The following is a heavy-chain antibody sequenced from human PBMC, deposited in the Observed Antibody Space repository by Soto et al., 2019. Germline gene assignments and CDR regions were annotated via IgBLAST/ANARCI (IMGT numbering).Heavy chain of an antibody. CDR1: GESFSGYY. V-gene: IGHV4-34*01. Sequence: QVQLQQWGAGLLKPSETLSLSCAVYGESFSGYYWNWIRQPPGKGLEWIGGINCGGSSNCNPSLKSRVTMSVDTSKNQFSLKLSSLTAADSAVYFCARLPANPQYGMDVWSQGTTVIVSS. CDR2: INCGGSS. J-gene: IGHJ6*02. CDR3: ARLPANPQYGMDV.